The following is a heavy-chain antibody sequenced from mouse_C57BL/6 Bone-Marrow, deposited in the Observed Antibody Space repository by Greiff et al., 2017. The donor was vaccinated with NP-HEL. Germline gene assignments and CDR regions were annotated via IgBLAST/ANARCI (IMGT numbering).Heavy chain of an antibody. Sequence: QVQLQQSGAELARPGASVKLSCKASGYTFTSYGISWVKQRTGQGLEWIGEIYPRSGNTYYIEKFKGKATLTADKSSSTAYMELRSLTSEDSAVYFCARDDDSYGNHWYFDVWGTGTTVTVSS. CDR2: IYPRSGNT. D-gene: IGHD1-1*01. CDR3: ARDDDSYGNHWYFDV. V-gene: IGHV1-81*01. J-gene: IGHJ1*03. CDR1: GYTFTSYG.